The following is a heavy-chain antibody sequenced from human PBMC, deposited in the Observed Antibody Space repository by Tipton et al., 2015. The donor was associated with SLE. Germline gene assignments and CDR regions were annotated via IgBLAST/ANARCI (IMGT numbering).Heavy chain of an antibody. CDR3: ARDTYFGLDV. Sequence: TLSLTCTVSGGPTSSYYWGWIRQPPGKGLEWIASIYYSGTINYNPSLKSRVTMSIDMSKNQFSLSLTSVTAADTAIYYCARDTYFGLDVWGQGPRLSSP. CDR2: IYYSGTI. J-gene: IGHJ6*02. V-gene: IGHV4-59*08. D-gene: IGHD5-18*01. CDR1: GGPTSSYY.